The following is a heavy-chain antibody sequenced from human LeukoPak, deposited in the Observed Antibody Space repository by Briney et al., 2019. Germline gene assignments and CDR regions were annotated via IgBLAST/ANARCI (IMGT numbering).Heavy chain of an antibody. J-gene: IGHJ4*02. Sequence: GRSLRLSCAASGFTFSSYAMHWVRQAPGKGLEWVAVISYDGSNKYYADSVKGRFTISRDNSKNTLYLQMNSLRAEDTAVYYCASTWRPRFLEWLLYRWGQGTLVTVSS. V-gene: IGHV3-30-3*01. D-gene: IGHD3-3*01. CDR3: ASTWRPRFLEWLLYR. CDR1: GFTFSSYA. CDR2: ISYDGSNK.